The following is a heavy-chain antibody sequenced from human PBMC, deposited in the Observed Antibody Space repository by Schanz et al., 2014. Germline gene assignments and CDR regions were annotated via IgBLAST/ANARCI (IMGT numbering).Heavy chain of an antibody. Sequence: QVQLVQSGAEVKKPGASVKVSCKASGYTFTDYSLVWVRQAPGQGREWMGWISAYSGNSKYAQKLQGRVNMTTDTSTNTAYMELRSLTSDDTAVYYCARFNSGSHSPPYYYYGMDVWGQGTTVTVSS. CDR1: GYTFTDYS. CDR3: ARFNSGSHSPPYYYYGMDV. D-gene: IGHD1-26*01. J-gene: IGHJ6*02. V-gene: IGHV1-18*04. CDR2: ISAYSGNS.